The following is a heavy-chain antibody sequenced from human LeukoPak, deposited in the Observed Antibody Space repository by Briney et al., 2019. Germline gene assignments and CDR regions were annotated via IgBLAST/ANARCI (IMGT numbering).Heavy chain of an antibody. CDR3: AREGEWELDGDDAFDI. V-gene: IGHV3-7*05. CDR1: GFTFSSYW. Sequence: GGSLRLSCAASGFTFSSYWMSWVRQAPGKGLEWVANIKQDGSEKYYVDSVKGRFTISRDNAKNSLYLQMNSLRAEDTAVYYCAREGEWELDGDDAFDIWGQGTMVTVSS. J-gene: IGHJ3*02. D-gene: IGHD1-26*01. CDR2: IKQDGSEK.